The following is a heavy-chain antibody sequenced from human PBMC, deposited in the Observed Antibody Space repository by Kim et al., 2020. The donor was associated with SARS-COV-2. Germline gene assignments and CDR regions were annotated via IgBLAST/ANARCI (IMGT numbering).Heavy chain of an antibody. CDR1: GYTFTSYY. CDR3: ARDREPAVGYCSSTSCHYYNWFDP. J-gene: IGHJ5*02. Sequence: ASVKVSCKASGYTFTSYYMHWVRQAPGQGLEWMGIINPSGGSTSYAQKFQGRVTMTRDTSTSTVYMELSSLRSEDTAVYYCARDREPAVGYCSSTSCHYYNWFDPWGQGTLVTVSS. V-gene: IGHV1-46*01. CDR2: INPSGGST. D-gene: IGHD2-2*01.